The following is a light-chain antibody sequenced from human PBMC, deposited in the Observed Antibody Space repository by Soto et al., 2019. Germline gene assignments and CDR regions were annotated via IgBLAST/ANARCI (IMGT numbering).Light chain of an antibody. J-gene: IGKJ5*01. Sequence: EIVLTQSPDTLSLSPGEGAALSCSASQSVSSYLAWYQQKPGQAPRLLIYDASNRATGIPARFSGSGSGTDFTLTISSLEPEDFAVYYCQQRSNWPPDKYTFGQGTRLEIK. CDR3: QQRSNWPPDKYT. CDR2: DAS. V-gene: IGKV3-11*01. CDR1: QSVSSY.